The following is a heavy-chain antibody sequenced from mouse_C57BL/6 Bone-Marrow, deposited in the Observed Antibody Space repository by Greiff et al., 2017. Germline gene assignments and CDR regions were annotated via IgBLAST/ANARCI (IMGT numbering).Heavy chain of an antibody. J-gene: IGHJ2*01. V-gene: IGHV1-55*01. CDR2: ISPGSGST. CDR1: GYTFTSYW. CDR3: ARGTAQAPYYFDY. D-gene: IGHD3-2*02. Sequence: QVQLQQPGAELVKPGASVKMSCKASGYTFTSYWITWVKQRPGQGLEWIGDISPGSGSTNYNEKFKSKATLTVDTSSSTAYMQLSSLTSEDSAVYYCARGTAQAPYYFDYWGQGNTLTVSS.